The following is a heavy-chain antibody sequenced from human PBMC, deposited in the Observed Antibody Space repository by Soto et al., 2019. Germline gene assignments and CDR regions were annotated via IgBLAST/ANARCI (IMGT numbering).Heavy chain of an antibody. CDR1: GYTFTSYD. Sequence: SVKVSCKASGYTFTSYDINWVRQAPGQGLEWMGGIIPIFGTANYAQKFQGRVTITADESTSTAYMELSSLRSEDTAVYYCASGYTVTTFGYFDYWGQGTLVTVSS. CDR3: ASGYTVTTFGYFDY. J-gene: IGHJ4*02. CDR2: IIPIFGTA. V-gene: IGHV1-69*13. D-gene: IGHD4-4*01.